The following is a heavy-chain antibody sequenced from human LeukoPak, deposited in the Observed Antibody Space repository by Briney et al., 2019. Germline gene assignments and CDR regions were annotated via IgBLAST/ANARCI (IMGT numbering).Heavy chain of an antibody. CDR3: ARGGTYYYGSGSYYSYYYGMDV. CDR2: INHSGST. J-gene: IGHJ6*02. D-gene: IGHD3-10*01. V-gene: IGHV4-34*01. CDR1: GGSFSGYY. Sequence: SETLSLTCAVYGGSFSGYYWSWIRQPPGKGLEWIGEINHSGSTNYNPSLKSRVTISVDTSKNQFSLKLSPVTAADTAVYYCARGGTYYYGSGSYYSYYYGMDVWGQGTTVTVSS.